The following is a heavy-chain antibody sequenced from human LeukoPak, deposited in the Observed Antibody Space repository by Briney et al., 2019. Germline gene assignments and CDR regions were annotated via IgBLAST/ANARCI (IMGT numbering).Heavy chain of an antibody. V-gene: IGHV3-11*01. J-gene: IGHJ5*02. Sequence: GWSLRLSCAASGFTFSDYYMTWIRQAPGKGLEWVSYMSSSGNLIYYADSVKGRFTISRDNAKNSLYLQMNSLRAEDTAVYYCARSAYSGSFEALDPRGQGTLVTVSS. CDR3: ARSAYSGSFEALDP. CDR2: MSSSGNLI. CDR1: GFTFSDYY. D-gene: IGHD1-26*01.